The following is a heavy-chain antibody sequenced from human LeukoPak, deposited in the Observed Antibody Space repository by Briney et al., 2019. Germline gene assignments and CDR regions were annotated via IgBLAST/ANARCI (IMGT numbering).Heavy chain of an antibody. D-gene: IGHD4-17*01. V-gene: IGHV1-2*02. CDR2: INPNGGGT. J-gene: IGHJ4*02. Sequence: ASVKVSCKASGYTFSGYYIHWVRQAPGQVLEWMGYINPNGGGTNYAQKFQGRVTMTRDTSISTAYMELGSLTSDDTAVYYCARAMAAVTTADYWGQGTLVTVSS. CDR3: ARAMAAVTTADY. CDR1: GYTFSGYY.